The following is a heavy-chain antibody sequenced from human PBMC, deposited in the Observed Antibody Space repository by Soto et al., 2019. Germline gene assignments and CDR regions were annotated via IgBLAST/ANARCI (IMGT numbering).Heavy chain of an antibody. CDR3: ARETLSYGFAFDV. Sequence: PVGSLRLSCAASGFRFDDYNMHWVRQGPGKGLEWVSFISWNGANTFYADSVKGRFTISRDSSKKSVSLQINSLRSEDTALYYCARETLSYGFAFDVWGQGTTVTVYS. J-gene: IGHJ6*02. CDR2: ISWNGANT. V-gene: IGHV3-43*01. D-gene: IGHD3-16*01. CDR1: GFRFDDYN.